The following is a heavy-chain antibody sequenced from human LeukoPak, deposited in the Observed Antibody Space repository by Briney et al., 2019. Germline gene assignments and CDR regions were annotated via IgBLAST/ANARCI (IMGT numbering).Heavy chain of an antibody. D-gene: IGHD3-22*01. CDR3: ARESGGSSGYTFFGY. CDR1: GYTFTSYY. J-gene: IGHJ4*02. CDR2: INPSGGST. V-gene: IGHV1-46*01. Sequence: ASVKVSCKASGYTFTSYYMHWVRQAPGQGLEWMGIINPSGGSTSYAQKFQGRVTMTRDTSTSTVYMELSSLRFEDTAVYYCARESGGSSGYTFFGYWGQGTLVTVSS.